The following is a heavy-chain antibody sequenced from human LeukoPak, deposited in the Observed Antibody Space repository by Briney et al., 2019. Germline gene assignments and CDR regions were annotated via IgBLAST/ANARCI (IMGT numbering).Heavy chain of an antibody. CDR2: ISSSSSYI. CDR3: AKDIQYYDSSGYYAV. Sequence: GGSLRLSCAASGFTFSSYSMTWVRQAPGKGLEWVSSISSSSSYIYYADSVKGRFTISRDNAKNSLYLQMNSLRAEDTALYYCAKDIQYYDSSGYYAVWGQGTLVTVSS. CDR1: GFTFSSYS. D-gene: IGHD3-22*01. V-gene: IGHV3-21*04. J-gene: IGHJ4*02.